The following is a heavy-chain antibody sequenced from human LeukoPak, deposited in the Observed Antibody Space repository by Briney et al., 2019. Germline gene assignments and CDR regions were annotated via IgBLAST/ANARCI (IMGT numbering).Heavy chain of an antibody. CDR3: ARGGRITMVRGVIINRGVDY. CDR1: GGSFSGYY. Sequence: SETLSLTCAVYGGSFSGYYWSWIRQPPGKGLEWIGEINHSESTNYNPSPKRQVTISVDTSKNQISLKLSSVTAADTAVNYYARGGRITMVRGVIINRGVDYWGQGTLVTVSS. V-gene: IGHV4-34*01. D-gene: IGHD3-10*01. CDR2: INHSEST. J-gene: IGHJ4*02.